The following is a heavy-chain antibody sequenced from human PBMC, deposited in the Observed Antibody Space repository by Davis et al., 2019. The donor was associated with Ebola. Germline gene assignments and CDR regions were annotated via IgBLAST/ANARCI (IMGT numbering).Heavy chain of an antibody. J-gene: IGHJ6*02. Sequence: GGSLRLSCAASGFTFSSYWMSWVRQASGKGLEWVGRIRSKANSYATAYAASVKGRFTISRDDSKNTAYLQMNSLKTEDTAVYYCTRPGTTVTGYYYYGMDVWGQGTTVTVSS. V-gene: IGHV3-73*01. CDR3: TRPGTTVTGYYYYGMDV. CDR1: GFTFSSYW. D-gene: IGHD4-11*01. CDR2: IRSKANSYAT.